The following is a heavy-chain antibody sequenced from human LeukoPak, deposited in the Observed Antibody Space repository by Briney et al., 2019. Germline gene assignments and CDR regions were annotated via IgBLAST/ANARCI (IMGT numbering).Heavy chain of an antibody. Sequence: GGSLRLSCAASGFTFSSYSMNWVRQAPGKGLEWVSSISSSSSYIYYADSVKGRFTISRDNAKNSLYLQMNSLRAEDTAVYYCARGGYSYGWVDYWGQGTLVTVSS. CDR1: GFTFSSYS. CDR2: ISSSSSYI. D-gene: IGHD5-18*01. CDR3: ARGGYSYGWVDY. V-gene: IGHV3-21*01. J-gene: IGHJ4*02.